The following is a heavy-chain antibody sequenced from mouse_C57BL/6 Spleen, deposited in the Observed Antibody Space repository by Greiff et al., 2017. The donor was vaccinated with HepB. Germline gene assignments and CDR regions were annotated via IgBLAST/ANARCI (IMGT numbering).Heavy chain of an antibody. D-gene: IGHD3-1*01. CDR3: AREDMGYKTWFAY. CDR2: IYPGDGDT. Sequence: QVQLQQSGPELVKPGASVKISCKASGYAFSSSWMNWVKQRPGKGLEWIGRIYPGDGDTNYNGKFKGKATLTADKSSSTAYMQLSSLTSEDSAVYFCAREDMGYKTWFAYWGQGTLVTVSA. CDR1: GYAFSSSW. J-gene: IGHJ3*01. V-gene: IGHV1-82*01.